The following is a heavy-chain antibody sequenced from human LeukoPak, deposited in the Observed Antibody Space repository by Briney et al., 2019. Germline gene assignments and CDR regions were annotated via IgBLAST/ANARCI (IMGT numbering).Heavy chain of an antibody. Sequence: SETLSLTCTVSGGSISSYYWSWIRQPAGKGLESIGHISTSGSTNYNPSLKSRVTMSVDTSKNQISLKLSSVTAADTAVHYCARVRYSDSSVLTRKRSYYFDYWGQGTLVTVSS. V-gene: IGHV4-4*07. CDR2: ISTSGST. D-gene: IGHD3-22*01. CDR3: ARVRYSDSSVLTRKRSYYFDY. J-gene: IGHJ4*02. CDR1: GGSISSYY.